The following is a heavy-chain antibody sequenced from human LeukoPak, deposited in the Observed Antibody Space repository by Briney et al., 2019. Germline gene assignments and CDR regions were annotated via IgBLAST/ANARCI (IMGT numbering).Heavy chain of an antibody. CDR3: AKGMVRGYYYYYGMDV. J-gene: IGHJ6*02. CDR1: GFTFSSYA. D-gene: IGHD3-10*01. CDR2: ISGSGGST. V-gene: IGHV3-23*01. Sequence: GGSLRLSCAASGFTFSSYAMHWVRQAPGKGLEWVSAISGSGGSTYYADSVKGRFTISRDNPKNTLYLQMNSLRAEDTAVYYCAKGMVRGYYYYYGMDVWGQGTTVTVSS.